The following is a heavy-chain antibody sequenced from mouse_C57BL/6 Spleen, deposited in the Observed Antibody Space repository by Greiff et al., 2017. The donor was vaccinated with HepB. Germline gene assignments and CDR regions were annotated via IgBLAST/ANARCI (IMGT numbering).Heavy chain of an antibody. J-gene: IGHJ4*01. Sequence: QVQLQQSGPELVKPGASVKISCKASGYAFSSSWMNWVKQRPGKGLEWIGRIYPGDGDTNYNGKFKGKATLTADKSSSTAYMHLSSLTSEDSAVYFCATIYYYGRGYWGQGTSVTVSS. CDR3: ATIYYYGRGY. V-gene: IGHV1-82*01. CDR2: IYPGDGDT. CDR1: GYAFSSSW.